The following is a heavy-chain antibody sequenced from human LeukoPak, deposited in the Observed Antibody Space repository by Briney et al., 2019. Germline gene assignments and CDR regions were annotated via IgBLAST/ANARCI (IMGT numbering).Heavy chain of an antibody. CDR3: AREYYGSGSYYLDY. J-gene: IGHJ4*02. V-gene: IGHV3-21*01. D-gene: IGHD3-10*01. CDR1: GFTFSSYS. CDR2: ISSSCSYI. Sequence: PGGSLRLSCAAAGFTFSSYSMTWVRQAPGKGLEWVSSISSSCSYIYYADSVKGRFTISRDNAKNSLYLQMNSLRAEDTAVYYCAREYYGSGSYYLDYWGQGTLVTVSS.